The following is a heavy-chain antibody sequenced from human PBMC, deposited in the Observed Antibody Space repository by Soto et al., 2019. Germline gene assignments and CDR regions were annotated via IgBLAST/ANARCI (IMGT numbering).Heavy chain of an antibody. D-gene: IGHD6-13*01. CDR3: AKDPSSSCLLIWYFDL. Sequence: EVQLLESGGGLVQPGGSLRLSCAASGFTVGSYAMTWVSQAPGKGLEWVSTIIYSGGGTYYADSVKGRFTISRDNSRNTLYLQMNSLRVEDTAVYYCAKDPSSSCLLIWYFDLWGRGTLVTVSS. CDR2: IIYSGGGT. J-gene: IGHJ2*01. CDR1: GFTVGSYA. V-gene: IGHV3-23*01.